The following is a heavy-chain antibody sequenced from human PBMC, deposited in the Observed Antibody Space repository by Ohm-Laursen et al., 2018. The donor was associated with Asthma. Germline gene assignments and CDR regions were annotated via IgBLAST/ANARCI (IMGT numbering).Heavy chain of an antibody. D-gene: IGHD3-3*01. CDR1: GFSFSSHW. V-gene: IGHV3-7*01. Sequence: SLRLSCAASGFSFSSHWMSWVRQAPGKGLEWVVNIKRDGSEIYYVDSVKGRFTISRDNVENSVYLQMNSLRAEDTAVYYCARDVMEWYLPAFDFWGQGTLVTVSS. CDR3: ARDVMEWYLPAFDF. J-gene: IGHJ4*02. CDR2: IKRDGSEI.